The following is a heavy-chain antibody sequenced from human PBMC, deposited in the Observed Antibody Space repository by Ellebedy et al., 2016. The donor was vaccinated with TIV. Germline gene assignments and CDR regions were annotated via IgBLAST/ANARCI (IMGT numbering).Heavy chain of an antibody. CDR1: GFTFSSYS. J-gene: IGHJ6*02. CDR2: ISSSSSHI. D-gene: IGHD2-2*01. CDR3: ARGCSSTSCSYYYGMDG. V-gene: IGHV3-21*04. Sequence: GESLKISXAASGFTFSSYSMNWVRQAPGKGLEWVSSISSSSSHIYYADSVKGRFTISRDNAKNTLYLQMNSLRAEDTAVYYCARGCSSTSCSYYYGMDGWGQGTTVTVSS.